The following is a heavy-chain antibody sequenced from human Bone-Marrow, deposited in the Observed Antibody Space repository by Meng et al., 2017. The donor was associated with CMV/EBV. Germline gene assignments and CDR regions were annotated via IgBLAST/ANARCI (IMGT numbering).Heavy chain of an antibody. V-gene: IGHV3-48*04. Sequence: GESLKISCAASGFTFSSYSMNWVRQAPGKGLEWVSYISSSSSTIYYADSVKGRFTISRDNAKNSLYLQMNSLRAEDTAVYYCALEFGDLSLDVWGQGTTVTVSS. D-gene: IGHD3-10*01. CDR1: GFTFSSYS. J-gene: IGHJ6*02. CDR2: ISSSSSTI. CDR3: ALEFGDLSLDV.